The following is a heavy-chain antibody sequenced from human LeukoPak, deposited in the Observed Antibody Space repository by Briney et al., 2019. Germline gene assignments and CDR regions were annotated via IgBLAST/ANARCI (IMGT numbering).Heavy chain of an antibody. CDR2: IWYDGSNK. Sequence: GGSLRLSCAASGFTFSNYDMHWVCQAPGKGLEWVAVIWYDGSNKYYADSVKGRFTISRDNSKNTLYLQMNSLRAEDTAVYYCARGAYCSGSRCPGAFDIWGQGTMVTVSS. CDR3: ARGAYCSGSRCPGAFDI. J-gene: IGHJ3*02. D-gene: IGHD2-15*01. V-gene: IGHV3-33*01. CDR1: GFTFSNYD.